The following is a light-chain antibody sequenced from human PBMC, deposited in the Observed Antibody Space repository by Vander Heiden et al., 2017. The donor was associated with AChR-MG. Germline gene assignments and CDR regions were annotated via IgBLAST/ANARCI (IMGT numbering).Light chain of an antibody. CDR2: DVS. CDR1: SSDVGDGKY. J-gene: IGLJ2*01. CDR3: SSYTGSTYRVV. V-gene: IGLV2-14*03. Sequence: QSALTQPASVSGSPGQSITISCTGISSDVGDGKYVSWYQQFPGKPPKVMIYDVSNPPSGVSDRFSGSESANAACLTISGLQADEEADYFCSSYTGSTYRVVFGVGTRLT.